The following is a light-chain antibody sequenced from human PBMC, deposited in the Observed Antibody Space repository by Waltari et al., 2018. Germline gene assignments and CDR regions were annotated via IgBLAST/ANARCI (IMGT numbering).Light chain of an antibody. CDR2: DVS. J-gene: IGLJ2*01. CDR3: SSYTTSNNYVV. CDR1: RSDIGGSNY. V-gene: IGLV2-14*01. Sequence: QSALTQPASVSGSPGQSITISCTGARSDIGGSNYFSWYQQHPVKAPKVVIYDVSKRPSGVSSRFSGSKSGNTASLTISGLQAEDEADYYCSSYTTSNNYVVFGGGTKLTVL.